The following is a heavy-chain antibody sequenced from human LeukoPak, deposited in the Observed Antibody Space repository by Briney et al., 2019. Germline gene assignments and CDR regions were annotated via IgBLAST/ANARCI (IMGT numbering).Heavy chain of an antibody. CDR1: GYTFTGYY. J-gene: IGHJ4*02. D-gene: IGHD2-2*01. CDR2: INPNSGGT. CDR3: ARGGDIVVVPAAIKGG. V-gene: IGHV1-2*02. Sequence: ASVKVSCKASGYTFTGYYMHWVRQAPGQGLEWMGWINPNSGGTNYAQKFQGRVTMTRDTSISTAYMELSRLRSDDTAVYYCARGGDIVVVPAAIKGGWGQGTLVTVSS.